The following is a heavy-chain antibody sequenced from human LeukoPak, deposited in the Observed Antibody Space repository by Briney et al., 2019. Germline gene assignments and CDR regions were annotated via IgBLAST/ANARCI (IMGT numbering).Heavy chain of an antibody. D-gene: IGHD6-13*01. J-gene: IGHJ4*02. Sequence: SETLSLTCTVSGGSISISSSSYYWGWIRQPPGKGLEWIGNVYYTGSTYYNPSLKSRVTISLDTSKNQFSLKLSSVTAADTAVYYCARGSAAGIIWGQGTLVTVSS. CDR1: GGSISISSSSYY. CDR2: VYYTGST. CDR3: ARGSAAGII. V-gene: IGHV4-39*07.